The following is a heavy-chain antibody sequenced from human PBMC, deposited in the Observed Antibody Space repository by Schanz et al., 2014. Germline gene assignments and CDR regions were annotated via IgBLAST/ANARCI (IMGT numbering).Heavy chain of an antibody. CDR2: IWYDGSNK. J-gene: IGHJ6*02. V-gene: IGHV3-33*01. D-gene: IGHD3-10*01. CDR1: GFTFSSYG. Sequence: QVHLVESGGGVVQPGRSLRLSCAASGFTFSSYGMHWVRQAPGRGLEWVALIWYDGSNKYYAESVKGRFTISRDNPKNTRYLQMNSLRAEDTAVYYCARDMTSRGESGFYYYGMDVWGQGTTATVSS. CDR3: ARDMTSRGESGFYYYGMDV.